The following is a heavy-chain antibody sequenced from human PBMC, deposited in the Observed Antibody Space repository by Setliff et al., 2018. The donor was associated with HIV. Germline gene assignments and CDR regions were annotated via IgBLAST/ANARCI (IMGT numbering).Heavy chain of an antibody. CDR2: IYYSGSS. Sequence: SETLSLTCTVSGGSISSYYWSWIRQPPGKGLEWIGYIYYSGSSKNTPSLKSRVTISVDTPKNEFSLKLSSMTAADMAVYYCARGIAVAGPYFDYWGQGTLVTVSS. CDR3: ARGIAVAGPYFDY. J-gene: IGHJ4*02. CDR1: GGSISSYY. D-gene: IGHD6-19*01. V-gene: IGHV4-59*01.